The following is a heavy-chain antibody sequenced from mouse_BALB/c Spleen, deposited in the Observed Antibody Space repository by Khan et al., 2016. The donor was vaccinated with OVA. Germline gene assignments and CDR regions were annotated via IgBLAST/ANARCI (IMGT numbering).Heavy chain of an antibody. CDR1: GYTFTNYW. V-gene: IGHV1-63*02. CDR2: IYPGGYFT. CDR3: VRWATWYFDV. J-gene: IGHJ1*01. Sequence: QVQLQQSGGEVVRPGTSLKISCKASGYTFTNYWLGWVKQRPGHGLEWIGDIYPGGYFTNYNEKFKGKATLTVDTSSTTTNMQLSRLTSEDSAVYCCVRWATWYFDVWGAGTTVTVSS. D-gene: IGHD3-1*01.